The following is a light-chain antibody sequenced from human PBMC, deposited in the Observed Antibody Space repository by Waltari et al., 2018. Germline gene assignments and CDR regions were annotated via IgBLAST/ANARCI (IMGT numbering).Light chain of an antibody. CDR3: QQSYSTPNT. J-gene: IGKJ2*01. CDR1: QRISSY. V-gene: IGKV1-39*01. Sequence: DIQMTQSPYSLSASVGDRVTITCRASQRISSYLNWYQQKPGKAPKLLIYAASSLQSGVPSRFSGSGSGTDFTLTISSLQPEDFATYYCQQSYSTPNTFGQGTKLEIK. CDR2: AAS.